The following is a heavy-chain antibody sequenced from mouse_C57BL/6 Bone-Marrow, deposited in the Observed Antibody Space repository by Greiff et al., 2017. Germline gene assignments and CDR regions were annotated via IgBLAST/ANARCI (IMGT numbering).Heavy chain of an antibody. CDR1: GSNIKDDY. J-gene: IGHJ3*01. CDR2: IDPENGDT. D-gene: IGHD2-10*02. V-gene: IGHV14-4*01. Sequence: EVQLQESGAELVRPGASVKLSCTASGSNIKDDYMHWVKQRPEQGLEWIGWIDPENGDTEYASKFQGKATITADTSSNTAYLQLSSLTSEDTAVYYCTTRGYGNFWFAYWGQGTLVTVSA. CDR3: TTRGYGNFWFAY.